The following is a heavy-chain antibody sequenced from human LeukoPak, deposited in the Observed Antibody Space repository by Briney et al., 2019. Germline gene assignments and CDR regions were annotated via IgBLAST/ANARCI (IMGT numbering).Heavy chain of an antibody. J-gene: IGHJ4*02. D-gene: IGHD3-22*01. Sequence: SETLSLTCTVSGGSISSYYWSWIRQPPGKGLEWIGEINHSGSTNYNPSLKSRVTISVDTSKNQFSLKLSSVTAADTAVYYCARGPRDYYDSSGTTPFDYRGQGTLVTVSS. CDR3: ARGPRDYYDSSGTTPFDY. CDR1: GGSISSYY. V-gene: IGHV4-34*01. CDR2: INHSGST.